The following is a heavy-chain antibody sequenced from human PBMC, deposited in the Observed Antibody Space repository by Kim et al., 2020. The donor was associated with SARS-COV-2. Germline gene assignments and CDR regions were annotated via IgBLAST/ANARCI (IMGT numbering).Heavy chain of an antibody. D-gene: IGHD2-15*01. CDR3: ARRGTLGYCSGGSCYVFDY. J-gene: IGHJ4*02. Sequence: SETLSLTCTVSGGSISSSSYYWGWIRQPPGKGLEWIGSIYYSGSTYYNPSLKSRVTISVDTSKNQFSLKLSSVTAADTAVYYCARRGTLGYCSGGSCYVFDYWGQGTLVTVSS. CDR1: GGSISSSSYY. CDR2: IYYSGST. V-gene: IGHV4-39*01.